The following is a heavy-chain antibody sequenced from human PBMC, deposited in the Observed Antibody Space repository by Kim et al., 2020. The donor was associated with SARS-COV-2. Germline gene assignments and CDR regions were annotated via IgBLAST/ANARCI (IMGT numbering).Heavy chain of an antibody. CDR3: ATGVVVVPAANHWFDP. CDR2: FDPEDGET. V-gene: IGHV1-24*01. D-gene: IGHD2-2*01. J-gene: IGHJ5*02. Sequence: ASVKVSCKVSGYTLTELSMHWVRQAPGKGLEWMGGFDPEDGETIYAQKFQGRVTMTEDTSTDTAYIELSSLRSGDTAVYYCATGVVVVPAANHWFDPWGQGTLGTVSS. CDR1: GYTLTELS.